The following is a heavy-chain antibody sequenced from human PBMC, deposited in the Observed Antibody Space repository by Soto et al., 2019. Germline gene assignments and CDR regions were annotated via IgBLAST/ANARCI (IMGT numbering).Heavy chain of an antibody. CDR2: ISGSGRIM. D-gene: IGHD1-1*01. CDR3: AKSLHNWSDGGYFDY. CDR1: GFTFSDHA. Sequence: GGSLRLSCAASGFTFSDHAMSWVRQAPGKGLEWVSSISGSGRIMYYADSVKGRFTISRDKSKNTLYLQMNSLRDEDTAVYYCAKSLHNWSDGGYFDYWGPGALVTVSS. V-gene: IGHV3-23*01. J-gene: IGHJ4*02.